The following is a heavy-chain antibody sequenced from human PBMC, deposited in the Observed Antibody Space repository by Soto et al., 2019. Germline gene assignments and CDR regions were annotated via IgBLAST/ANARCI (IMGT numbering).Heavy chain of an antibody. V-gene: IGHV5-51*01. J-gene: IGHJ6*02. Sequence: GESLKISCKGSGYNFTNYWIGWVRQMPGKGLESMGIIYPGDSDTRYSPSFQGQVTISADKSISTAYLQWSSLKASDTAMYYCARTAAAGKYYYGVDVWGQGTTVTVSS. CDR2: IYPGDSDT. CDR3: ARTAAAGKYYYGVDV. CDR1: GYNFTNYW. D-gene: IGHD6-13*01.